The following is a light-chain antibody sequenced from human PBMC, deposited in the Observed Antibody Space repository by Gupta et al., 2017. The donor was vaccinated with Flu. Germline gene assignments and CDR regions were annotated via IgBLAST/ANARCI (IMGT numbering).Light chain of an antibody. CDR1: RSRGGEPSD. J-gene: IGLJ3*02. CDR3: QSYDSSLSGFWV. Sequence: QSVLTQPPPVSGAPGQRVPIPRTGSRSRGGEPSDFNWYQQLPGTAPKLLIYGDSNRPSGVPDRFSGSKSGTSASLAITGLQAEDEADYYCQSYDSSLSGFWVFGGGTKLTVL. CDR2: GDS. V-gene: IGLV1-40*01.